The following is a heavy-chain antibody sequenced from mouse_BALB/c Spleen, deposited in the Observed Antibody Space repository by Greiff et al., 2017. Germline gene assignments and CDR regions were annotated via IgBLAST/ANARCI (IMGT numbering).Heavy chain of an antibody. CDR1: GYTFTSYW. Sequence: QVQLQQSGAELARPGASVKLSCKASGYTFTSYWMQWVKQRPGQGLEWIGAIYPGDGDTRYTQKFKGKATLTADKSSSTAYMQLSSLASEDSAVYYCARRGATGYYAMDYWGQGTSVTVSS. D-gene: IGHD3-1*01. V-gene: IGHV1-87*01. CDR2: IYPGDGDT. J-gene: IGHJ4*01. CDR3: ARRGATGYYAMDY.